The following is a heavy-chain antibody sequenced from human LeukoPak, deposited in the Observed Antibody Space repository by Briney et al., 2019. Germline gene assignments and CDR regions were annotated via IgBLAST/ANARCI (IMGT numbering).Heavy chain of an antibody. CDR1: GFTFSSYA. CDR2: ISGSGGST. J-gene: IGHJ4*02. Sequence: GWSLRLSCAASGFTFSSYAMSWLRQAPGKGLEWVSAISGSGGSTYYTEPVKGRFTISRDNYKNTLYLQMTSLKAEDTAVYYCAKGTLNWNKYYFDYWGQGTLVTVSS. D-gene: IGHD1/OR15-1a*01. CDR3: AKGTLNWNKYYFDY. V-gene: IGHV3-23*01.